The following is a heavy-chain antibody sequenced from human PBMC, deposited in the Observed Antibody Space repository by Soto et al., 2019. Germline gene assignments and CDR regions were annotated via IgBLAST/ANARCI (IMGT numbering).Heavy chain of an antibody. Sequence: ASVKVSCKASGFIFTSSAVQWVRQARGQRLEWIGWIVVGSGNSNYAQKFQERVTITRDMSTSTAYMELSSLRSEDTAVYYCAAVIGSGGNSFYFDYWGQGTLVTVSS. V-gene: IGHV1-58*01. CDR2: IVVGSGNS. CDR3: AAVIGSGGNSFYFDY. D-gene: IGHD2-21*02. J-gene: IGHJ4*02. CDR1: GFIFTSSA.